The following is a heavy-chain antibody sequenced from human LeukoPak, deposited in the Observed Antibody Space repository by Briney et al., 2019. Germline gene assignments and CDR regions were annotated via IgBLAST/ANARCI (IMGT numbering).Heavy chain of an antibody. CDR3: ARDRNSDYYYYGMDV. Sequence: SETLSLTCTVSGGSISSYYWSWIRQPPGKGVEWIGYIYYSGSTNYNPSLKSRVTISVDTSKNQFSLKLSSVTAADTAVYYCARDRNSDYYYYGMDVWGQGTTVTVSS. D-gene: IGHD4-23*01. CDR1: GGSISSYY. CDR2: IYYSGST. V-gene: IGHV4-59*08. J-gene: IGHJ6*02.